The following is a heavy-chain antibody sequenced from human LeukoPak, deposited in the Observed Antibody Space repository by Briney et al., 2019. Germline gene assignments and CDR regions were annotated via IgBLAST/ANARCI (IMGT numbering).Heavy chain of an antibody. CDR2: ISAYNGNT. V-gene: IGHV1-18*04. Sequence: ASVKVSCKASGYTFTGYYIHWVRQAPGQGLEWMGWISAYNGNTNYAQKLQGRVTMTTDTSTSTAYMELRSLRSDDTAVYYCARDKNYYGSGNLFDYWGQGTLVTVSS. J-gene: IGHJ4*02. CDR1: GYTFTGYY. CDR3: ARDKNYYGSGNLFDY. D-gene: IGHD3-10*01.